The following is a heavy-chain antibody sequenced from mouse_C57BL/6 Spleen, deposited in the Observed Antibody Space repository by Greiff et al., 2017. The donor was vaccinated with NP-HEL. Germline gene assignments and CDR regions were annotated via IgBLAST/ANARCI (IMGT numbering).Heavy chain of an antibody. D-gene: IGHD2-4*01. V-gene: IGHV1-69*01. CDR3: ARGDDYDLDYYAMDY. J-gene: IGHJ4*01. Sequence: VQLQQPGAELVMPGASVKLSCKASGYTFTSYWMHWVKQRPGQGLEWIGEIDPSDSYTNYNQKFKGKSTLTVDKSSSTAYMQLSSLTSEDSAVYYCARGDDYDLDYYAMDYWGQGTSVTVSS. CDR1: GYTFTSYW. CDR2: IDPSDSYT.